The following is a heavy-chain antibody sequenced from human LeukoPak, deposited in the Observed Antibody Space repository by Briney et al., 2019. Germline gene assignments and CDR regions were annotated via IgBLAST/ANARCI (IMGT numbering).Heavy chain of an antibody. J-gene: IGHJ6*03. CDR3: AREEGGAAMAPNYYYYYYMDV. CDR1: GGSISSSSYY. D-gene: IGHD5-18*01. Sequence: SETLSLTCTVSGGSISSSSYYWGWIRQPPGKGLEWIGSIYYSGSTYYNPSLKSRVTISVDTSKNQFSLKLSSVTAADTAVYYCAREEGGAAMAPNYYYYYYMDVWGKGTTVTISS. V-gene: IGHV4-39*07. CDR2: IYYSGST.